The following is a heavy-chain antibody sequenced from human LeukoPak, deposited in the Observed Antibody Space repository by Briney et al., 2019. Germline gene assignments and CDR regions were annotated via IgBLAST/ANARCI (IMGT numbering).Heavy chain of an antibody. J-gene: IGHJ4*02. CDR1: GFTVSSSY. Sequence: PGGSLRLSCAASGFTVSSSYMSWIRQAPGKGLEWLSYISGSGSTIYYADSVKGRFTISRDNAKNSLYLQMNSLRAEDTAVYYCARDLGSNYVSPTFYWGQGTLVTVSS. CDR3: ARDLGSNYVSPTFY. V-gene: IGHV3-11*01. D-gene: IGHD3-16*01. CDR2: ISGSGSTI.